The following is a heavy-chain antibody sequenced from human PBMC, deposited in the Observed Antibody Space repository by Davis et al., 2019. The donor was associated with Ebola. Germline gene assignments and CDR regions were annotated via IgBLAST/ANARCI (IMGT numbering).Heavy chain of an antibody. CDR3: ARGTMVRGVNLAY. D-gene: IGHD3-10*01. V-gene: IGHV4-34*01. J-gene: IGHJ4*02. CDR1: GGSFSGYY. CDR2: IYYSGST. Sequence: MPGGSLRLSCAVYGGSFSGYYWGWIRQPPGKGLEWIGSIYYSGSTYYNPSLKSRVTISVDTVKNQFSLKLSSVTATDTAVYYCARGTMVRGVNLAYWGQGTLVTVSS.